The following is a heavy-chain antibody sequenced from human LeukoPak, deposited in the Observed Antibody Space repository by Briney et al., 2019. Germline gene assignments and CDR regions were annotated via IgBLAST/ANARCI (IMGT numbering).Heavy chain of an antibody. J-gene: IGHJ4*02. CDR3: ASLPYDFWGGYYPRLDDPVDY. Sequence: PSGTLSLTCTVSGGSISSSSYYWGWIRQPPGKGLEWIGSIYYSGSTYYNPSLKSRVTISVDTSKNQFSLKLSSVTAADTAVYYCASLPYDFWGGYYPRLDDPVDYWGQGTLVTVSS. V-gene: IGHV4-39*01. CDR2: IYYSGST. CDR1: GGSISSSSYY. D-gene: IGHD3-3*01.